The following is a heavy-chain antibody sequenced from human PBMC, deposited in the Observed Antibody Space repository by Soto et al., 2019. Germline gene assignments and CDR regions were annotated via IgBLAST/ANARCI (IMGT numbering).Heavy chain of an antibody. CDR2: IYYSGST. V-gene: IGHV4-59*12. CDR3: ARWRAFVDY. Sequence: LSLTCTVSGGSISSYYWSWIRQPPGKGLEWIGYIYYSGSTNYNPSLKSRVTISVDTSKNQFSLKLSSVTAADTAVYYCARWRAFVDYWGQGTLVTVSS. CDR1: GGSISSYY. D-gene: IGHD2-21*01. J-gene: IGHJ4*02.